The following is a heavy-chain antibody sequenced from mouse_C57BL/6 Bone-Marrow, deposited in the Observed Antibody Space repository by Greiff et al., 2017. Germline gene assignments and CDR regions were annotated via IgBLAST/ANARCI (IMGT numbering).Heavy chain of an antibody. CDR1: GFNIKDDY. D-gene: IGHD2-1*01. Sequence: EVKLQESGAELVRPGASVKLSCTASGFNIKDDYMHWVKQRPEQGLEWIGWIDPENGDTEYASKFQGKATITADTASNTAYLQLSSLTSEDTAVDYCTPIYYASYWYFDVWGTGTTVTVSS. CDR3: TPIYYASYWYFDV. CDR2: IDPENGDT. V-gene: IGHV14-4*01. J-gene: IGHJ1*03.